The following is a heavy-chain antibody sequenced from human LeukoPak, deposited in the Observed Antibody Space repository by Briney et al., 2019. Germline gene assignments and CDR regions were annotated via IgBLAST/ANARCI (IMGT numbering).Heavy chain of an antibody. CDR2: INAGNGNT. V-gene: IGHV1-3*03. Sequence: GASVKVSCKASGYTFTGYYMHWVRQAPGQGLEWMGWINAGNGNTKYSQEFQGRVTITRDTSASTAYMELSSLRSEDMAVYYCAINYYYDSSGSGVAFDIWGQGTMVTVSS. CDR1: GYTFTGYY. CDR3: AINYYYDSSGSGVAFDI. J-gene: IGHJ3*02. D-gene: IGHD3-22*01.